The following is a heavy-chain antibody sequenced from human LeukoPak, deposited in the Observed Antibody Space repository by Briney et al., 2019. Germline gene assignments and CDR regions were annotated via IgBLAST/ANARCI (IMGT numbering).Heavy chain of an antibody. CDR3: ARGLGGYYYYGMDV. D-gene: IGHD3-16*01. CDR1: GGSISSYY. V-gene: IGHV4-59*01. Sequence: PSETLSLTCTVSGGSISSYYWSWIRQPPGKGLEWIGYIYCSGSTNYNPSLKSRVTISVDTSKNQFSLKLSSVTAADTAVYYCARGLGGYYYYGMDVWGQGTTVTVSS. CDR2: IYCSGST. J-gene: IGHJ6*02.